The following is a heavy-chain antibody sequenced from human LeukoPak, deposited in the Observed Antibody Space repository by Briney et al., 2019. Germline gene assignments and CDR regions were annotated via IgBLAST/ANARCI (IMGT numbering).Heavy chain of an antibody. V-gene: IGHV1-69*06. Sequence: ASVKVSCKASGGTFSSYAISWVRQAPGQGLGWMGGIIPIFGTANYAQKFQGRVTITADKSTSTAYMELSSLRSEDTAVYYCARCTAYSSSWYLVGAFDIWGQGTMVTVSS. D-gene: IGHD6-13*01. CDR1: GGTFSSYA. CDR2: IIPIFGTA. J-gene: IGHJ3*02. CDR3: ARCTAYSSSWYLVGAFDI.